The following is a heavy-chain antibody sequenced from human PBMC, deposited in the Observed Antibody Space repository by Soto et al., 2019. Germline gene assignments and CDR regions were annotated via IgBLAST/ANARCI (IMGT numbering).Heavy chain of an antibody. Sequence: ASVKVSCKASGGTFSSYAISWVRQAPGQGLEWMGGIIPIFGTANYAQKFQGRVTITADESTSTAYMELSSLRSEDTAVYYCASGVITMVRGVIGNYYHYGMDVWGQGTTVTVSS. J-gene: IGHJ6*02. CDR3: ASGVITMVRGVIGNYYHYGMDV. CDR2: IIPIFGTA. V-gene: IGHV1-69*13. D-gene: IGHD3-10*01. CDR1: GGTFSSYA.